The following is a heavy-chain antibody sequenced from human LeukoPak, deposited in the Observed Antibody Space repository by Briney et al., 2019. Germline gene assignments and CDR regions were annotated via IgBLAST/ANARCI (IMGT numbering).Heavy chain of an antibody. J-gene: IGHJ4*02. D-gene: IGHD6-13*01. CDR3: ARSTLRSIAAAPDY. Sequence: ASVKVSCKASGYTFTSYGISWVRQAPGQGLEWMGWISAYNGNTNYAQKLQGRVTMTTDTSTSTAYMELRSLRSDDTAAYYCARSTLRSIAAAPDYWGQGTLVTVSS. CDR2: ISAYNGNT. V-gene: IGHV1-18*01. CDR1: GYTFTSYG.